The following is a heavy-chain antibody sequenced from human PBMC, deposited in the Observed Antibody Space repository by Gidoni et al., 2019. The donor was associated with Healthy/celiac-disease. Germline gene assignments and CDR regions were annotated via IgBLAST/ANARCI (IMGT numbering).Heavy chain of an antibody. CDR1: GGSISSYY. CDR2: IYYSGST. CDR3: AGTYCSSTSCYQTPPRNWFDP. D-gene: IGHD2-2*01. J-gene: IGHJ5*02. V-gene: IGHV4-59*01. Sequence: QVQLQESGPGLVKPSETLSLTCTVSGGSISSYYWSWIRQPPGKGLEWIGYIYYSGSTNYNPSLKSRVTISVDTSKNQFSLKLSSVTAADTAVYYCAGTYCSSTSCYQTPPRNWFDPWGQGTLVTVSS.